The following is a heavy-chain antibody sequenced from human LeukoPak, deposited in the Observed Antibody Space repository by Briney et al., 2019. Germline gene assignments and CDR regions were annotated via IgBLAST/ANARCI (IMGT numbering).Heavy chain of an antibody. CDR3: ARGVGSYGYDYNYGMDV. CDR2: IFYDGIISYDGSNR. D-gene: IGHD5-18*01. CDR1: GFTFSSYG. V-gene: IGHV3-30*19. Sequence: PGGSLRLSCAASGFTFSSYGMFWVRQAPGKGLEWVAFIFYDGIISYDGSNRYYPDSVKGRFTISRDNSKNTLYLQMNSLRVEDTATYYCARGVGSYGYDYNYGMDVWGQGTTVTVSS. J-gene: IGHJ6*02.